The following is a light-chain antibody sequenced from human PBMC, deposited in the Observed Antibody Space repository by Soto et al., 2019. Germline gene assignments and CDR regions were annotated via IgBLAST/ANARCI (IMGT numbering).Light chain of an antibody. CDR2: GAS. CDR3: QQYGSSPPYT. V-gene: IGKV3-20*01. CDR1: QSVSSSS. Sequence: EIVLTQSPGTLSLSPGERATLSCRASQSVSSSSLAWYQQKPGQAPRLLIYGASSRATGIPDRFSGSGSGTDFTLTISRLEPEDFAVYYCQQYGSSPPYTFGRGTKVDIK. J-gene: IGKJ2*01.